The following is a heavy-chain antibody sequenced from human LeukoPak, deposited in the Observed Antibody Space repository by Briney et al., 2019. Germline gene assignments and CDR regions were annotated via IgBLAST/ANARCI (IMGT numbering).Heavy chain of an antibody. CDR2: VSFDGRNK. D-gene: IGHD6-6*01. CDR3: VTSIRGHYNFALDV. CDR1: GFSLSSYA. J-gene: IGHJ6*02. V-gene: IGHV3-30-3*01. Sequence: PGGSLRLSCEASGFSLSSYAFHWVRQAPGKGLEWVSFVSFDGRNKNYADSVRGRFTISRDNSKNTLYLQMNSVTYEDTAVYYCVTSIRGHYNFALDVWGQGTTVSVSS.